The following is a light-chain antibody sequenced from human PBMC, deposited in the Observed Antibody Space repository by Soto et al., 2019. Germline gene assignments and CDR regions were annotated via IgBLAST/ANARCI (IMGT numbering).Light chain of an antibody. CDR1: QGISNY. CDR2: AAS. V-gene: IGKV1-27*01. CDR3: QKYTNVPA. J-gene: IGKJ4*01. Sequence: DIQMTQSPSSLSASVGDRVTITCRASQGISNYLAWYQQLPGKVPKLLVSAASTLQSGVPSLFSGSGAGTDFTLTSSSLQHDDVTTYYCQKYTNVPAFGGGTKVEIK.